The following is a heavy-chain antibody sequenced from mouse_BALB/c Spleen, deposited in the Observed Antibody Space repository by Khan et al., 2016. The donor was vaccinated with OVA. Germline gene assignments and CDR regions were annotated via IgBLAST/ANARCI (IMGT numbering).Heavy chain of an antibody. Sequence: EVELVESGGGVVKPGGSLKLSCSASGFTFSSFAMSWVRQTPEKRLEWVATISSGGHYTFYPDNVKGRFTISRDSARNTLYLQMSSLRSEDTAMYYCARSLVDYYAMDYWGQGTSVTVSS. CDR1: GFTFSSFA. CDR2: ISSGGHYT. D-gene: IGHD2-2*01. CDR3: ARSLVDYYAMDY. J-gene: IGHJ4*01. V-gene: IGHV5-9-3*01.